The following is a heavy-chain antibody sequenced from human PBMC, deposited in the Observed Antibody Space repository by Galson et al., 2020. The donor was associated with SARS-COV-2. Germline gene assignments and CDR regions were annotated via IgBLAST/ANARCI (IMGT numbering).Heavy chain of an antibody. CDR2: NGTAGDT. CDR3: ARGATRYYYYYMDV. V-gene: IGHV3-13*01. D-gene: IGHD1-26*01. Sequence: GESLKISCAASGFTFSSYDMHWVRQATGKGLEWVSANGTAGDTYYPGSVKGRFTISRENAKNSLYLQMNSLRAGDPSVYYCARGATRYYYYYMDVWGKGTTVTVSS. CDR1: GFTFSSYD. J-gene: IGHJ6*03.